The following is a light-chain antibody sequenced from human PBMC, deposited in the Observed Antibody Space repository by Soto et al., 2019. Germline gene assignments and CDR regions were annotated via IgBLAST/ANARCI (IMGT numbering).Light chain of an antibody. CDR3: CSFARSTTFYV. J-gene: IGLJ1*01. CDR1: SSDVGSSNL. V-gene: IGLV2-23*01. CDR2: EGD. Sequence: TQPGYVCGSPGQSITISCSGTSSDVGSSNLVSWYQQHPGKAPKLIIFEGDRRPSGVSGRFSGSKSGNTASLTISGLQAEDEADYYCCSFARSTTFYVFGTGTKVTVL.